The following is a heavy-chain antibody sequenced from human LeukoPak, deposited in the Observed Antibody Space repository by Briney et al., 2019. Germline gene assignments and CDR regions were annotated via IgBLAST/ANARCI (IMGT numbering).Heavy chain of an antibody. V-gene: IGHV4-4*07. D-gene: IGHD5-18*01. Sequence: SETLSLTCTVSGGSISSYYWSWIRQPAGTGMDWIGRIYTSGSTNYNPSLKSRVTISVDKSKNQFSLKLSSVTAADTAVYYCARERRTAMSYNWFDPWGQGTLVTVSS. CDR3: ARERRTAMSYNWFDP. CDR2: IYTSGST. CDR1: GGSISSYY. J-gene: IGHJ5*02.